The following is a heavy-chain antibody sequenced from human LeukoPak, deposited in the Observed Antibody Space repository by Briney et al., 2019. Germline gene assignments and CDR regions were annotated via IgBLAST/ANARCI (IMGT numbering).Heavy chain of an antibody. D-gene: IGHD6-19*01. CDR1: GFTFSHYS. CDR3: ARWFTSGRGFFDY. J-gene: IGHJ4*02. CDR2: ISSSII. Sequence: GGSLRLSCAASGFTFSHYSMNWVRQAPGKGLEWVSYISSSIIYYADSVKGRFTISRDNAKNSLHLQMNSLRDEDTAVYYCARWFTSGRGFFDYWGQGILVTVSS. V-gene: IGHV3-48*02.